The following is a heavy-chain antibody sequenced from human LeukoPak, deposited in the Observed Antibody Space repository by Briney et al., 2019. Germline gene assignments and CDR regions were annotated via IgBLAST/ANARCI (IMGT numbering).Heavy chain of an antibody. Sequence: SETLSLTCTVSGGSLRSYYWSWIRQPPGKGLEWIGYISDNGSTEHNPSLKSRVTISTDTSKNHFSLRLSSVTAADTAVYFCAGCNYNFLTGFYGMTPFAPALDYWGQGIRVTVSS. CDR3: AGCNYNFLTGFYGMTPFAPALDY. J-gene: IGHJ4*02. CDR2: ISDNGST. V-gene: IGHV4-59*01. D-gene: IGHD3-9*01. CDR1: GGSLRSYY.